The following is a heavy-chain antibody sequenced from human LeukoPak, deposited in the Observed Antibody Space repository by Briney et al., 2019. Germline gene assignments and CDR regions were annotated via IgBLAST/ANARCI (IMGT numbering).Heavy chain of an antibody. CDR1: EFIFSSYA. D-gene: IGHD1-26*01. CDR3: ARGTSGTEGRYFDY. Sequence: GGSLRLSCAASEFIFSSYAMHWVRQAPGKGLEYVSAISSNGGSTYYANSVKGRFTISRDNSKNTLYLQMGSLRAEDMAVYYCARGTSGTEGRYFDYWGQGTLVTVSS. V-gene: IGHV3-64*01. J-gene: IGHJ4*02. CDR2: ISSNGGST.